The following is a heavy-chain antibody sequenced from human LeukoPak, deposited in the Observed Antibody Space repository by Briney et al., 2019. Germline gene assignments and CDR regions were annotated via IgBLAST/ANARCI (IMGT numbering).Heavy chain of an antibody. Sequence: SETLSLTCAVSGGSISSGGYYWSWIRQHPGKGLEWIGYIYYSGSTYYNPSLKSRVTISVDTSKNQFSLKLSSVTAADTAVYYCARDKRRNYYDSSGYYAAFDIWGQGTMVTVSS. V-gene: IGHV4-31*11. CDR3: ARDKRRNYYDSSGYYAAFDI. CDR1: GGSISSGGYY. CDR2: IYYSGST. D-gene: IGHD3-22*01. J-gene: IGHJ3*02.